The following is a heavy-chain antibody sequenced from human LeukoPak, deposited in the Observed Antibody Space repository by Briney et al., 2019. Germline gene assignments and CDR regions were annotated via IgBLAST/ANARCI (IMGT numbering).Heavy chain of an antibody. CDR3: ARGRSGYYPYFDY. CDR1: GFTFSSYA. Sequence: PGGSLRLSCAASGFTFSSYAMSWVRPAPGKGLEWVSAISGSGGSTYYADSVKGRFTISRDNSKNTLYLQMNSLRAEDTAVYYCARGRSGYYPYFDYWGQGTLVTVSS. V-gene: IGHV3-23*01. J-gene: IGHJ4*02. CDR2: ISGSGGST. D-gene: IGHD3-22*01.